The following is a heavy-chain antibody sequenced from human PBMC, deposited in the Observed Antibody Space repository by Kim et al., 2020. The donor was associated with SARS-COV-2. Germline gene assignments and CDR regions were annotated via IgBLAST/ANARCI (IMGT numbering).Heavy chain of an antibody. Sequence: GGSLRLSCAASGFTVSSNYMSWVRQAPGKGLEWVSVIYSGGSTYYADSVKGRFTISRDNSKNTLYLQMNSLRAEDTAVYYCARVGRSTVTWFDYYYYYGMDVWGQGTTVTVSS. V-gene: IGHV3-66*02. CDR3: ARVGRSTVTWFDYYYYYGMDV. J-gene: IGHJ6*02. D-gene: IGHD4-17*01. CDR1: GFTVSSNY. CDR2: IYSGGST.